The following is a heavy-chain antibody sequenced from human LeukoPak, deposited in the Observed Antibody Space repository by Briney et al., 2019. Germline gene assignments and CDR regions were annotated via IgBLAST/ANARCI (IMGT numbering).Heavy chain of an antibody. Sequence: GGSLRLSCAASGFTFSSYSMNWVRQAPGKGLEWVANIKEDGSKKNHLDSVKGRFTISRDNAKNFLYLQMNSLRVEDTALYYCARDGDGRGEDFDYWGQGVLVTVSS. CDR1: GFTFSSYS. V-gene: IGHV3-7*01. D-gene: IGHD4-17*01. CDR3: ARDGDGRGEDFDY. CDR2: IKEDGSKK. J-gene: IGHJ4*02.